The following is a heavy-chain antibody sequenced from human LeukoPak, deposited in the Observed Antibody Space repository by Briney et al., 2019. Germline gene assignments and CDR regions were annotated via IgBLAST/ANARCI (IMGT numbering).Heavy chain of an antibody. CDR3: ARQGAAAYQTSRLNWFDP. V-gene: IGHV4-61*02. D-gene: IGHD6-13*01. CDR1: GGSISSGSYY. Sequence: PSQTLSLTCTVSGGSISSGSYYWSWIRQPAGKGLEWIGRIYTSGSTNYNPSLKSRVTISVDTSKNQFSLKLSSVTAADTAVYYCARQGAAAYQTSRLNWFDPWGQGTLVTVSS. J-gene: IGHJ5*02. CDR2: IYTSGST.